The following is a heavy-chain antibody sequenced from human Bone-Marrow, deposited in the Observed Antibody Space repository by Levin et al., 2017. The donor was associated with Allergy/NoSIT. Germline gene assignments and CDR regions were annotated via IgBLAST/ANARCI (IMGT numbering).Heavy chain of an antibody. CDR2: INSDGSST. V-gene: IGHV3-74*01. J-gene: IGHJ4*02. Sequence: GESLKISCAASGFSFRSYWLHWVHQAPGKGLVWVSRINSDGSSTSYADSVKGRFTISRDNAKNTLYLQMNSLRGEDTAVYYCARGTRIDYFDYWGQGTLVTVSS. D-gene: IGHD2-15*01. CDR1: GFSFRSYW. CDR3: ARGTRIDYFDY.